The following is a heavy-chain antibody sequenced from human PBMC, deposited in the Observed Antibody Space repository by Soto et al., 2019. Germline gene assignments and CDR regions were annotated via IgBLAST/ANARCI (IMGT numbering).Heavy chain of an antibody. D-gene: IGHD2-15*01. J-gene: IGHJ6*02. Sequence: PSETLSLTCTVSGGSISSSNYYWGWIRQPPGKGLEWIGSIYYSGSTYYNQSLKSRVTISVNTSKNHCSLRLSSVTAADTAVYYCARHGGGYCSGGGCGYYKYYRMDVWGQGTTVTGSS. CDR3: ARHGGGYCSGGGCGYYKYYRMDV. V-gene: IGHV4-39*01. CDR1: GGSISSSNYY. CDR2: IYYSGST.